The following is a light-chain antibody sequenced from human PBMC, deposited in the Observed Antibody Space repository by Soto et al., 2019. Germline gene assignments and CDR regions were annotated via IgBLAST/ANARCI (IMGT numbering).Light chain of an antibody. V-gene: IGLV4-69*01. CDR3: QTWGTGFWV. CDR2: LNSDGSH. Sequence: QPVLTQSPSASASLGASVKLTCTLSSGHSSYAIAWHQQQPEKGPRYLMKLNSDGSHSKGDGIPDRFSGSSSGAERYLTISSLQSEDEADYYFQTWGTGFWVFGGGTKLTVL. CDR1: SGHSSYA. J-gene: IGLJ3*02.